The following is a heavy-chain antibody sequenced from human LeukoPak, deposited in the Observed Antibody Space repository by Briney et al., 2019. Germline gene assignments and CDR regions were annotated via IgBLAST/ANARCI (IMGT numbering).Heavy chain of an antibody. D-gene: IGHD3-22*01. CDR2: IYYSGST. CDR1: GGSISSYY. J-gene: IGHJ5*02. Sequence: SETLSLTCTVSGGSISSYYWSWIRQPPGKGLEWIGYIYYSGSTNYNPSLKSRVTISVDTSKNQFSLNLSSVTAADTAVYYCARYYYDSSGYSNWFDPWGQGTLVTVSS. CDR3: ARYYYDSSGYSNWFDP. V-gene: IGHV4-59*01.